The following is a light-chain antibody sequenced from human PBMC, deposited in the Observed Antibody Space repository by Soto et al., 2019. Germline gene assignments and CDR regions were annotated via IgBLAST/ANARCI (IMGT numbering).Light chain of an antibody. V-gene: IGLV1-40*01. CDR1: SSNIGAGYD. CDR3: QSYDSSLTVV. CDR2: GNI. J-gene: IGLJ2*01. Sequence: QAVVTQPPSVSRAPGQRVTISCTGSSSNIGAGYDVHWYQQVPGTAPKLLIYGNINRPSGVPDRFSGSKSGTSASLAITGLQADDETDYYCQSYDSSLTVVFGGGTKVTIL.